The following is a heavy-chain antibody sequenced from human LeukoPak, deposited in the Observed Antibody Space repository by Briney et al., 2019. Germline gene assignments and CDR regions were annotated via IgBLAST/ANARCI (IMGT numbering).Heavy chain of an antibody. D-gene: IGHD5-24*01. CDR1: GFTFSSYS. CDR2: IKKDGSEQ. J-gene: IGHJ4*02. V-gene: IGHV3-7*01. Sequence: GGSLRLSCAASGFTFSSYSMNWVRQAPGKGLEWVATIKKDGSEQYYVDSMKGRLTISRDNAKNSVYLQIHNLRAEDTAVYYCARDLGWLQSDYWGQGTLVTVSS. CDR3: ARDLGWLQSDY.